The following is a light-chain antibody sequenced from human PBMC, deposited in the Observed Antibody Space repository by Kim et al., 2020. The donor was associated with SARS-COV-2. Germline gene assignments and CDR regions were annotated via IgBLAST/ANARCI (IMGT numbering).Light chain of an antibody. J-gene: IGKJ4*01. V-gene: IGKV3-20*01. CDR3: QKSGRSSVI. Sequence: VVLTQSPDTLSLSPGERATLSCRANQSVSSTYLTWYQQRSGQAPRLLIFGASNRASGIPDRFSGSGSGTDFTLTISRLEPEDFAVYYWQKSGRSSVIFGGGTKVDIK. CDR2: GAS. CDR1: QSVSSTY.